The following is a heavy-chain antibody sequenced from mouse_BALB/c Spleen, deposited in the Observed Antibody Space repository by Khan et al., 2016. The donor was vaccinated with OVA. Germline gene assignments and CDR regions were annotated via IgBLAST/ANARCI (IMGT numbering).Heavy chain of an antibody. CDR2: INPRSSYT. V-gene: IGHV1-4*01. CDR1: GYTFTSNT. CDR3: ARRTTGYAMDY. D-gene: IGHD2-14*01. J-gene: IGHJ4*01. Sequence: VQLQESGAELARPGASVKMSCKASGYTFTSNTMHWVKQRPGQGLEWIRYINPRSSYTNYNQKFKDKATLTADKSSSTAYMQLSSLTSEDSAVYYCARRTTGYAMDYWGQGTSVTVSS.